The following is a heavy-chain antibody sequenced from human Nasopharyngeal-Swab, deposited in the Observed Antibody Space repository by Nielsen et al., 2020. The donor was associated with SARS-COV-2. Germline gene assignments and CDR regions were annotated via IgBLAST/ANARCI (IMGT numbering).Heavy chain of an antibody. Sequence: GGSLRLSCAASGFTFSSYSMNWVRQAPGKGLEWVSYISSSSSTIYYADSVKGRFTISRDNAKNSLYLQMNSLRDEDTAVYYCASDPLTFYDSWSGPRPLEEPYGLDVWGQGTTVTVSS. CDR3: ASDPLTFYDSWSGPRPLEEPYGLDV. CDR2: ISSSSSTI. V-gene: IGHV3-48*02. CDR1: GFTFSSYS. J-gene: IGHJ6*02. D-gene: IGHD3-3*01.